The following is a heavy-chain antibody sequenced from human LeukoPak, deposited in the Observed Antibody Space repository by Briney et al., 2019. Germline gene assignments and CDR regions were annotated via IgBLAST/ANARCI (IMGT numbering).Heavy chain of an antibody. CDR3: ARGMSGVNLDY. Sequence: PSETLSLTCTVSGGSMSSYHWSWIRQPPGKGLEWIGYMYYSGSTNYNPSLKSRVTISVDTSKKQFSLKLSSVTAADTAVYYCARGMSGVNLDYWGQGRLVTVSS. V-gene: IGHV4-59*01. CDR2: MYYSGST. J-gene: IGHJ4*02. D-gene: IGHD3-10*01. CDR1: GGSMSSYH.